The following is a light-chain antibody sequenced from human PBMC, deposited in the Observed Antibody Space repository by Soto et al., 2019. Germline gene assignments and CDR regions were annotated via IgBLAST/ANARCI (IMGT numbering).Light chain of an antibody. Sequence: EIVMTQSPATLSVSPGETATLSCRASQYVSNKVAWYQQKPGQAPSLLILGAYTRATGVQARFSGSGSGTEFTLTISSLQSEDFAVYYCKQYGSSPFTFGQGTRLEIK. V-gene: IGKV3-15*01. CDR1: QYVSNK. CDR2: GAY. CDR3: KQYGSSPFT. J-gene: IGKJ5*01.